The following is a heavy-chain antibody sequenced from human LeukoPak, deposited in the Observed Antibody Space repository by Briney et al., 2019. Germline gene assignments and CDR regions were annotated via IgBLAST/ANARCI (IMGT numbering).Heavy chain of an antibody. CDR1: GYTFTSYG. V-gene: IGHV1-18*01. CDR3: ARDHESSDYGGNSY. D-gene: IGHD4-23*01. J-gene: IGHJ4*02. Sequence: GASVKVSCKASGYTFTSYGISWVRQAPGQGLEWMGWISAYNGNTNYAQKLQGRVTMTTDTSTSTAYMELRSLRSDDTAVYYCARDHESSDYGGNSYWGQGTLVTVSS. CDR2: ISAYNGNT.